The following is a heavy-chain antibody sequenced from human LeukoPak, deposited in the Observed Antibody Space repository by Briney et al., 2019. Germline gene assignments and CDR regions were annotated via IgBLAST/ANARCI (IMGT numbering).Heavy chain of an antibody. CDR2: INPSGGST. D-gene: IGHD3-9*01. V-gene: IGHV1-46*01. CDR1: GYTFTSYY. Sequence: EASVKVSCKTSGYTFTSYYIHWVRQAPGQGLEWMGIINPSGGSTTYAQKFQGRLTMTSATSTSTVYMELSSLRSEDTAVYYCARSAAYYNEADIWGQGTMVPVSS. J-gene: IGHJ3*02. CDR3: ARSAAYYNEADI.